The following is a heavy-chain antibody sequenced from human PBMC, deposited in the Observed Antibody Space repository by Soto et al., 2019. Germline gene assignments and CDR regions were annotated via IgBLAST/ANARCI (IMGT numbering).Heavy chain of an antibody. V-gene: IGHV3-21*01. CDR3: AMSAGSGYIPDY. CDR1: GFTFSSYS. Sequence: EVQLVESGGGLVKPGGSLRLSCAASGFTFSSYSMNWVRQAPGKGLEWVSSISSSSSFIYYADSVKGRFTISRDNAKNSLYLQKNSLRAEDTAVYYCAMSAGSGYIPDYWGQGTLVTVSS. CDR2: ISSSSSFI. D-gene: IGHD5-12*01. J-gene: IGHJ4*02.